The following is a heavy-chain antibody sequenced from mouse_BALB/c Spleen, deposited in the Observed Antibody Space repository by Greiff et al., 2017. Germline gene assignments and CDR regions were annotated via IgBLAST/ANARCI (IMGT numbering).Heavy chain of an antibody. CDR1: GYTFTDYN. CDR3: ARGIANWASFDY. J-gene: IGHJ2*01. CDR2: IYPYNGGT. D-gene: IGHD4-1*01. Sequence: VQLQQSGPELVKPGASVKISCKASGYTFTDYNMNWVKQSHGKSLEWIGYIYPYNGGTGYNQKFKSKATWTVDNSSSTADMELRSLTSEDSSVYYCARGIANWASFDYWGQGTTLTVSS. V-gene: IGHV1S29*02.